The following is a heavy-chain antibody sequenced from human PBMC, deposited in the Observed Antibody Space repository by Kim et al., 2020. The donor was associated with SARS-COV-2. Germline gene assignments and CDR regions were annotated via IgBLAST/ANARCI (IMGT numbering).Heavy chain of an antibody. D-gene: IGHD5-18*01. CDR3: AGGPVQLTHDFDY. CDR1: DYSFNDHY. Sequence: SETLSLTCAVHDYSFNDHYWSWIRQAPGKGLEWIGQIHHSGIIYYNWSLKSRVTIPADTTKNQFALKLLSVSTADTAVYYCAGGPVQLTHDFDYLGQGILVTVSS. CDR2: IHHSGII. J-gene: IGHJ4*02. V-gene: IGHV4-34*01.